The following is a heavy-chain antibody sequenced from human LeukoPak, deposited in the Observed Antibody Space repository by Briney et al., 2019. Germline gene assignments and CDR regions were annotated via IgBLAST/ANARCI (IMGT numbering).Heavy chain of an antibody. J-gene: IGHJ4*02. D-gene: IGHD1-26*01. CDR2: ISSSTYT. CDR3: ARISGSYVFDY. V-gene: IGHV3-11*03. CDR1: GFTFSDYY. Sequence: PGGSLRLSCAASGFTFSDYYMSWIRQAPGKGLEWISYISSSTYTNYADSVKGRFTISRDNAKNSMYLQMNSLRAEDTAVYYCARISGSYVFDYWGQGTLVTVYS.